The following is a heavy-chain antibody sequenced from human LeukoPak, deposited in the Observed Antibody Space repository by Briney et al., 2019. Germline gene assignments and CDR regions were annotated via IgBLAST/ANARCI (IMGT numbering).Heavy chain of an antibody. CDR1: GGSISSYY. D-gene: IGHD3-22*01. Sequence: SETLSLTCTVSGGSISSYYWSWIRQPPGKGLEWIGYIYYSGSTNYNPSLKSRVTISVDTSKNQFSLKLSSVTAADTAVYYCARDEDNSGRYYYYMDVWGKGTTATVSS. CDR3: ARDEDNSGRYYYYMDV. CDR2: IYYSGST. J-gene: IGHJ6*03. V-gene: IGHV4-59*01.